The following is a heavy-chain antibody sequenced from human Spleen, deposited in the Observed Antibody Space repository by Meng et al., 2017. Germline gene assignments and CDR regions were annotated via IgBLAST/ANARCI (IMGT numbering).Heavy chain of an antibody. V-gene: IGHV1-2*02. CDR1: GYTFTGYY. CDR2: MNPDRGGT. D-gene: IGHD3-10*01. J-gene: IGHJ4*02. CDR3: ARGGSTSLSVRSHFDY. Sequence: ASVKVSCKASGYTFTGYYMHWVRQAPGQGLEWMGWMNPDRGGTYYAQKFKDRVTMTRDTSISTVYMELSRLGSDDTALFYCARGGSTSLSVRSHFDYWGQGTLVTVSS.